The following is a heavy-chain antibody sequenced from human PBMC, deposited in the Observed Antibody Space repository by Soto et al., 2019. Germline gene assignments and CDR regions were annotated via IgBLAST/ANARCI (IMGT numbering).Heavy chain of an antibody. CDR2: IYHSGST. CDR3: ATEATVDIGWLEA. J-gene: IGHJ4*02. V-gene: IGHV4-38-2*01. Sequence: PSSSXSLTGSFAVYCISSGYYCFCIRQPPGKVLEWIGSIYHSGSTYYNPSLKSRVTISVETSKNQLSLKLSSVTDADPAVSYCATEATVDIGWLEAWGQGTLVKVYS. D-gene: IGHD2-2*03. CDR1: VYCISSGYY.